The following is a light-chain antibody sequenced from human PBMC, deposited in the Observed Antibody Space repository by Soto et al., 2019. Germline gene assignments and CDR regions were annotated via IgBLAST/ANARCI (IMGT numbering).Light chain of an antibody. J-gene: IGLJ2*01. CDR2: GNN. CDR1: SSNIGAGYD. V-gene: IGLV1-40*01. CDR3: QSYVASLSGRVV. Sequence: QSVLTQPPSVSGAPGQRVTISCTGSSSNIGAGYDVHWYQQLPGTAPKLLIYGNNNRPSGVPDRFSDSKSDTSASLAITGLQAEDAADYYCQSYVASLSGRVVFGGGTKVTVL.